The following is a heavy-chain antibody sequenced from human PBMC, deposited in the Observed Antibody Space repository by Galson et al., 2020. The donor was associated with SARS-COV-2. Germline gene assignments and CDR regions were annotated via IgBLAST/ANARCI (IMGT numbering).Heavy chain of an antibody. CDR2: INSDGSST. CDR1: GFTFSRYW. V-gene: IGHV3-74*01. CDR3: ASAPRYSSGWYVWYFDL. D-gene: IGHD6-19*01. J-gene: IGHJ2*01. Sequence: GEFLKISCTASGFTFSRYWMHWVRQAPGKGLMWVSRINSDGSSTTNADSVKGRFTVSRDNAKNTVYLQMNSLRVEDTAVYYCASAPRYSSGWYVWYFDLWGRGTLVTVSS.